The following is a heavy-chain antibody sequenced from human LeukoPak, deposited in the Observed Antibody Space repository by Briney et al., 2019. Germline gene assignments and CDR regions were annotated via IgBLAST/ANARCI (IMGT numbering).Heavy chain of an antibody. D-gene: IGHD3-3*01. J-gene: IGHJ3*02. CDR3: ARPRRLFWSGDDAFDI. Sequence: SETLSLTCTVSGGSISSSPYYWAWIRQPPGKGLEWIGSIYFSGNTYYNPSLKSRVTISVDTSKNQFSLRLSFVTAADTAVYHCARPRRLFWSGDDAFDIWGQGTMVTVSS. V-gene: IGHV4-39*01. CDR1: GGSISSSPYY. CDR2: IYFSGNT.